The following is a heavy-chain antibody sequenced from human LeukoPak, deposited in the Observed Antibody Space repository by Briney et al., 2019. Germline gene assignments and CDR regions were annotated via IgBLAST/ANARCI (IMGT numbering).Heavy chain of an antibody. J-gene: IGHJ4*02. D-gene: IGHD4-17*01. V-gene: IGHV4-39*01. CDR2: IYYSGST. CDR1: GGSISSSSHY. Sequence: SETLSLTCTVSGGSISSSSHYWGWIRQPPGKRLEWIGSIYYSGSTHYNPSLKSRVTISVDTSKNQFPLKLSSVTAADTAIYYCARQYGYAYGYFDYWGQGTLVTVSS. CDR3: ARQYGYAYGYFDY.